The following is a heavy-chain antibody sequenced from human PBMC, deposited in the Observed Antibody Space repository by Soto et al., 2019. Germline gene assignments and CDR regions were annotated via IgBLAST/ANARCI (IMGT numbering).Heavy chain of an antibody. J-gene: IGHJ3*01. Sequence: QVQLVQSGAEVKKPGASVKVSCKASGYTFTSYGISWVRQAPGQGLEWMGWISPYNDNTNYAQKLQGRVTMTTDTSTSTAYMELRSLRSDDTAVYYCATKRPYYSDTITYVDAFDFWGQGTMVTVSS. CDR3: ATKRPYYSDTITYVDAFDF. V-gene: IGHV1-18*01. CDR2: ISPYNDNT. D-gene: IGHD3-22*01. CDR1: GYTFTSYG.